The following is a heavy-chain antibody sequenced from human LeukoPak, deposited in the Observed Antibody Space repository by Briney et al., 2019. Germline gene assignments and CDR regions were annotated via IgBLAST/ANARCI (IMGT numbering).Heavy chain of an antibody. D-gene: IGHD4-17*01. CDR1: GYTFTSYG. CDR3: ASGTYGDYARGAFDI. V-gene: IGHV1-3*01. Sequence: ASVKVSCKASGYTFTSYGISWVRQAPGQRLEWMGWINAGNGNTKYSQKFQGRVTITRDTSASTAYMELSSLRSEDTAVYYCASGTYGDYARGAFDIWGQGTMVTVSS. CDR2: INAGNGNT. J-gene: IGHJ3*02.